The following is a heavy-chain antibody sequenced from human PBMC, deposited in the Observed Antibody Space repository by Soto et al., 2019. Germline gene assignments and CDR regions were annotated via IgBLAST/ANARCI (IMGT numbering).Heavy chain of an antibody. V-gene: IGHV3-30*18. CDR3: AKDGDCSSTSCYFDGYYYYYMDV. CDR2: ISYDGSNK. CDR1: GFTFSSYG. J-gene: IGHJ6*03. D-gene: IGHD2-2*03. Sequence: GGSLRLSCAASGFTFSSYGMHWVRQAPGKGLEWVAVISYDGSNKYYADSVKGRFTISRDNSKNTLYLQMNSLRAEDTAVYYCAKDGDCSSTSCYFDGYYYYYMDVWGKGTTVTVSS.